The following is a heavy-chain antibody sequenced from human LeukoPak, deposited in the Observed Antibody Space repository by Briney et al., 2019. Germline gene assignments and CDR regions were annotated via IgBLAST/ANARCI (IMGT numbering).Heavy chain of an antibody. V-gene: IGHV1-8*01. J-gene: IGHJ5*02. Sequence: GASVKVSCKASGYTFTSYDINWVRQATGQRLEWMGRMNPNSGNTGYAKKFQGRVTMTRNTSMSTAYMELSSLRSEDSAVYYCARGPGNNTGWSAGMPKGWFDPWGQGTLVTVSS. CDR2: MNPNSGNT. D-gene: IGHD6-19*01. CDR3: ARGPGNNTGWSAGMPKGWFDP. CDR1: GYTFTSYD.